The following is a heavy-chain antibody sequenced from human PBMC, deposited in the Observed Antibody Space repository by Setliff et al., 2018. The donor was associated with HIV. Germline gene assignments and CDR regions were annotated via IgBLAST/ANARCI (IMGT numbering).Heavy chain of an antibody. J-gene: IGHJ4*02. CDR2: IYYSGSS. CDR3: VRGPDYYGSGSSLKGADFDF. V-gene: IGHV4-31*03. CDR1: GDSISSGGYY. Sequence: PSETLSLTCTVSGDSISSGGYYWSWIRQYPGKGLEWIGYIYYSGSSYYNPSLQSRITMSVETSMNQFSLRLTPVTAADTAIYYCVRGPDYYGSGSSLKGADFDFWGQGTLVTVS. D-gene: IGHD3-10*01.